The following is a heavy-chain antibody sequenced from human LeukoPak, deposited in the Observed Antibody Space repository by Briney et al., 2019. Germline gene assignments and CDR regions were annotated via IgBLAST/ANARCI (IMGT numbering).Heavy chain of an antibody. Sequence: ASVKVSCKASGYSFSDNYMHWVRQAPGQGLEWMGWINPNSGDTYYAQKFQGRVTMTRDASISTFYLVLSRLRSDDTAVYYCAREVYGDSSFDYWGQGSLLTVSS. V-gene: IGHV1-2*02. CDR1: GYSFSDNY. CDR3: AREVYGDSSFDY. CDR2: INPNSGDT. D-gene: IGHD4-17*01. J-gene: IGHJ4*02.